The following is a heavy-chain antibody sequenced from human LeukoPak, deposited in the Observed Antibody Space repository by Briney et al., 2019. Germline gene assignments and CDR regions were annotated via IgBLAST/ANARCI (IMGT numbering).Heavy chain of an antibody. Sequence: GGSLRLSCAASGFTFDDYTMHWVRQAPGKGLEWVSLISWDGGSTYYADSVKGRFTISRYNSNNTLYLQMNSLTAEDTAVYYCARDYDSSGYDSEYFEHWGQGTLVTVSS. CDR3: ARDYDSSGYDSEYFEH. V-gene: IGHV3-43*01. CDR1: GFTFDDYT. CDR2: ISWDGGST. J-gene: IGHJ1*01. D-gene: IGHD3-22*01.